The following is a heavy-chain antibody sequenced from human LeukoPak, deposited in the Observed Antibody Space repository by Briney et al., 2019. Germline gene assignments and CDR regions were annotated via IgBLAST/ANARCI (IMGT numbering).Heavy chain of an antibody. Sequence: ASVKVSCKASGYTFTGYYMHWVRQAPGQGLEWMGWIKPNSGGTNYAQKFQGWVTMTRDTSISTAYMELSRLRSDDTAVYYCARGGSSWPRTYYYYYGMDVWGKGTTVTVSS. CDR3: ARGGSSWPRTYYYYYGMDV. J-gene: IGHJ6*04. CDR1: GYTFTGYY. CDR2: IKPNSGGT. D-gene: IGHD6-13*01. V-gene: IGHV1-2*04.